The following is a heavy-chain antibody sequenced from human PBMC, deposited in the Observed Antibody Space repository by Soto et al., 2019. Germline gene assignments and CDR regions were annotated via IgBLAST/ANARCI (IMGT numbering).Heavy chain of an antibody. Sequence: SGPTLVNPTQTLTLTCVFSGFSLNTGGVIVGWIRQPPGKALEWVALIYWDDGKRYSPSLKSRLTITKETSRNQVVLTMTNVDPEDTATYFCAHSPAPRVYFQHWGEGTLVTVSS. V-gene: IGHV2-5*02. J-gene: IGHJ1*01. D-gene: IGHD3-10*01. CDR3: AHSPAPRVYFQH. CDR1: GFSLNTGGVI. CDR2: IYWDDGK.